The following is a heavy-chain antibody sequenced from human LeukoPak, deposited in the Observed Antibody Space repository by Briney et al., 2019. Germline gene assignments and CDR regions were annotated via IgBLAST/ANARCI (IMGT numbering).Heavy chain of an antibody. Sequence: GGSLRLSCAASGFSFSTYSMSWVRQAPGKGLEWVANINQDGTEKYYVDSVKGRFTVSRDDAKNSLYLQMNSLRAEDTAVYYCARLEMATLSSRDFDYWGQGTLVTVSS. CDR1: GFSFSTYS. V-gene: IGHV3-7*01. CDR3: ARLEMATLSSRDFDY. J-gene: IGHJ4*02. D-gene: IGHD5-24*01. CDR2: INQDGTEK.